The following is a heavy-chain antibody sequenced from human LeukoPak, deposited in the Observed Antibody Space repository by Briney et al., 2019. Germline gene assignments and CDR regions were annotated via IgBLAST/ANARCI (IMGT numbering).Heavy chain of an antibody. CDR1: GYTFTSYG. J-gene: IGHJ5*02. CDR2: ISAYNGNT. D-gene: IGHD4-11*01. Sequence: ASVKVSCKASGYTFTSYGISWVRQAPGQGLEWMGWISAYNGNTNYAQKLQGRVTMTTDTSTSTAYMELRSLRSDDTAVYYCARDRPRSELTVTTFIGVAFDPWGQGTLVTVSS. V-gene: IGHV1-18*01. CDR3: ARDRPRSELTVTTFIGVAFDP.